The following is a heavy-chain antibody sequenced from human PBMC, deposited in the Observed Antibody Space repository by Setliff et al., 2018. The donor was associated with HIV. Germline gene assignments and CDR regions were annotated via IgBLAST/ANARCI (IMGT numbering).Heavy chain of an antibody. CDR2: IYYSGST. CDR3: ARQGQLGSE. CDR1: GGSIYGSDYY. V-gene: IGHV4-39*01. Sequence: SETLSLTCTVSGGSIYGSDYYWGWIRQPPGKGLESIGSIYYSGSTYYKPSLKSRVTISVDTSKNQFSLKLSSVTTADTAVYYCARQGQLGSEWGQGTLVTVSS. J-gene: IGHJ4*02. D-gene: IGHD1-1*01.